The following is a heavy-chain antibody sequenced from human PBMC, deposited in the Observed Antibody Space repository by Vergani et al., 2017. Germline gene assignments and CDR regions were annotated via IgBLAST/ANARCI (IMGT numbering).Heavy chain of an antibody. V-gene: IGHV3-23*01. D-gene: IGHD2-2*01. Sequence: EVQLLESGGGLVQPGGSLRLSCAASGFTFSSYAMSWVRQAPGKGLEWVSAISGGGGSTYYADSVKGRFTISRDNSKNTLYLQMNSLRTEDTAVYYCAKLYCSSTSCYPHNWFDPWGQGTLVTVSS. CDR3: AKLYCSSTSCYPHNWFDP. J-gene: IGHJ5*02. CDR2: ISGGGGST. CDR1: GFTFSSYA.